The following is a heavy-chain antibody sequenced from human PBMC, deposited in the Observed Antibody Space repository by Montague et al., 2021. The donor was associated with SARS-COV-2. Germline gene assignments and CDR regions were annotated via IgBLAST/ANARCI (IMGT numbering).Heavy chain of an antibody. CDR2: INHSGST. D-gene: IGHD3-22*01. V-gene: IGHV4-34*01. CDR1: GGSFSGYY. Sequence: SETLSLPCAVHGGSFSGYYWSWIRQPPGKGLEWIGEINHSGSTNYNPSLKSRVSISVDTSKNQFSLKLSSVTAADTAVYYCARGAPTITMIVVVFTGAGWYFDLWGRGTLVTVSS. J-gene: IGHJ2*01. CDR3: ARGAPTITMIVVVFTGAGWYFDL.